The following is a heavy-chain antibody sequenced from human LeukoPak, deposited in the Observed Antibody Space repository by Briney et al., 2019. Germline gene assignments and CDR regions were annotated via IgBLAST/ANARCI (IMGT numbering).Heavy chain of an antibody. D-gene: IGHD1-26*01. CDR1: GGTFSSYA. V-gene: IGHV1-69*05. CDR3: ARGPHNGSYYFDY. J-gene: IGHJ4*02. Sequence: ASVKVSCKASGGTFSSYAISWVRQAPGQGLEWMGRIIPIFGTANYAQKFQGRVTITTDESTSTAYMELSSLRSEDTAVYYCARGPHNGSYYFDYWGQGTLVTVSS. CDR2: IIPIFGTA.